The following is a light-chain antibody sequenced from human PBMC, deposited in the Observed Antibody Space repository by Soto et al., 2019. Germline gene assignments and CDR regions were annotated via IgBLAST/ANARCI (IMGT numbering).Light chain of an antibody. V-gene: IGLV1-47*01. J-gene: IGLJ2*01. CDR1: SSNIGSNY. CDR2: RDD. Sequence: HSVLTQPPSASETPGQRVTISCSGSSSNIGSNYVYWYQQVPGTAPQLLMYRDDQRPSGVPDRFSGSKSGTSASLAISGLRSEDEADYYCAAWDDSLSGVVFGGGTKLTVL. CDR3: AAWDDSLSGVV.